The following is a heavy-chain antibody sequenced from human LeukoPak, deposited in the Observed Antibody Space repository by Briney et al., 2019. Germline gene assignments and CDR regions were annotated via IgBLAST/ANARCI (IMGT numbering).Heavy chain of an antibody. CDR3: ARDASGSSIGLVDF. D-gene: IGHD1-26*01. CDR2: ISTSSTYI. Sequence: PGGSLRLSCAASEFTLRSYSMHWVRQAPGKGLEWVSYISTSSTYIYYADSVKGRFTISRDNAKNSLYLHMNSLRAEDTAVYYCARDASGSSIGLVDFWGQGTLVTIS. CDR1: EFTLRSYS. J-gene: IGHJ4*02. V-gene: IGHV3-21*01.